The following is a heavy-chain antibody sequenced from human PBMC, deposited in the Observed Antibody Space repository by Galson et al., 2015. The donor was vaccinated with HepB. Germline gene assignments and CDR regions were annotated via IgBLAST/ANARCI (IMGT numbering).Heavy chain of an antibody. D-gene: IGHD6-19*01. CDR2: ISYDGSNK. Sequence: SLRLSCAASGFTFSSYAMHWVRQAPGKGLEWVAVISYDGSNKYYADSVKGRFTISRDNSKNTLYLQMNSLRAEDTAVYYCARDPDQEGIAVAGDYWGQGTLVTVSS. J-gene: IGHJ4*02. CDR3: ARDPDQEGIAVAGDY. CDR1: GFTFSSYA. V-gene: IGHV3-30*04.